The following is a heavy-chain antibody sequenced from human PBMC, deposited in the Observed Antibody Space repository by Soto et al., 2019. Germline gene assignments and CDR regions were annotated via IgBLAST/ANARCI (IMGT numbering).Heavy chain of an antibody. CDR1: GGTFSSYA. Sequence: QVQLVQSGAEVKKPGSSVKVSCKASGGTFSSYAISWVRQAPGQGLEWMGGIIPIFGTANYVQKFQGRLTITADESSSTAYMELSSLRSEDTAVYYCSRVNCSSSTSFYFSSVASLIYCYYGMDVWGQGTTVTVSS. CDR2: IIPIFGTA. J-gene: IGHJ6*02. V-gene: IGHV1-69*01. CDR3: SRVNCSSSTSFYFSSVASLIYCYYGMDV. D-gene: IGHD2-2*01.